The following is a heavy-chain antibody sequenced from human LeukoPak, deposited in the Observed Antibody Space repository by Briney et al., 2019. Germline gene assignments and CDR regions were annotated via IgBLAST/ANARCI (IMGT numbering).Heavy chain of an antibody. D-gene: IGHD7-27*01. CDR2: ISYDGSNK. V-gene: IGHV3-30*04. J-gene: IGHJ5*02. CDR3: AKDAYLGSNWLDP. Sequence: RPGRSLRLSCAASGFTFSSYAMHWVRQAPGKGLEWVAVISYDGSNKYYADSVKGRFTISRDNSKNTLYLQMNRLRAEDTAVYYCAKDAYLGSNWLDPWGQGTLVTVSS. CDR1: GFTFSSYA.